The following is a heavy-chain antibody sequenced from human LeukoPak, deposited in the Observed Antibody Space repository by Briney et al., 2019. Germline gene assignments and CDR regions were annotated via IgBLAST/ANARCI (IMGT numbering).Heavy chain of an antibody. CDR3: ARFPHYYDSSGYSF. J-gene: IGHJ4*02. CDR2: ISSSSGNI. D-gene: IGHD3-22*01. CDR1: GFTFSGYY. Sequence: GGSLRLSCAASGFTFSGYYMTWIRQAPGKGLEWLSYISSSSGNINYADSVKGRFTISRDNAKNSLYLQMNTLRAEDTAVYYCARFPHYYDSSGYSFWGQGTLVTVSS. V-gene: IGHV3-11*03.